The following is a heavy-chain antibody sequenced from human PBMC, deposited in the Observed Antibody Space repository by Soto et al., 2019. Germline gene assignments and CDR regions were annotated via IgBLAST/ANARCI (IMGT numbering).Heavy chain of an antibody. CDR2: ISNDGSNK. V-gene: IGHV3-30-3*01. Sequence: GGSLRLSCAASGFTFRTFARHWVRQAPGKGLEWVAVISNDGSNKCFLDSVKGRFTVSRDNSNNTLYLQMDSLRAEDTAVYYCARDKKPFNWSPSILKSYYYGMDVWGQGTTVTVSS. CDR1: GFTFRTFA. D-gene: IGHD1-1*01. J-gene: IGHJ6*02. CDR3: ARDKKPFNWSPSILKSYYYGMDV.